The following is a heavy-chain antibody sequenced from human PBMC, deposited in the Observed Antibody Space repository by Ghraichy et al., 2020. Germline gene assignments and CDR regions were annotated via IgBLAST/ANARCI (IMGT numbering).Heavy chain of an antibody. CDR2: IKHSGST. V-gene: IGHV4-34*01. D-gene: IGHD3-3*01. Sequence: GSLRLSCAVYGGSFSGYYWSWIRQPPGKGLEWIGEIKHSGSTNYNPSLKSRVTISVDTSKNQFLLKLSSVTAADTAVYYCARLNDCWSARNHRALDYWGQGTLVTVSS. CDR1: GGSFSGYY. CDR3: ARLNDCWSARNHRALDY. J-gene: IGHJ4*02.